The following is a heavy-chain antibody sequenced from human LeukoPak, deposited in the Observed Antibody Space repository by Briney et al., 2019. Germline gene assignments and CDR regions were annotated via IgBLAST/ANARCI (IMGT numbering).Heavy chain of an antibody. CDR1: GGSISSGGYY. Sequence: SETLSLTCTVSGGSISSGGYYWSWIRQHPGKGLGWIGYIYYSGSTYYNPSLKSRVTISVDTSKNQFSLKLSSVTAADTAVYYCARVPAAIGRWFDPWGQGTLVTVSS. J-gene: IGHJ5*02. V-gene: IGHV4-31*03. CDR2: IYYSGST. CDR3: ARVPAAIGRWFDP. D-gene: IGHD2-2*01.